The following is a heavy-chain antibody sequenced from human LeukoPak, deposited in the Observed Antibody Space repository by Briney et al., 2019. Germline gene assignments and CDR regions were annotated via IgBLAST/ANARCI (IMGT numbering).Heavy chain of an antibody. V-gene: IGHV4-59*01. CDR1: GGSISSYY. J-gene: IGHJ5*02. CDR3: ARDQTRFWSGYYEAAYNWFDP. Sequence: PSETLSLTCTVSGGSISSYYWSWIRQPPGKGLEWIGYIYYSGSTTYNPSLKSRVTISVDTSKNQFSLKLSSVTAADTAVYYCARDQTRFWSGYYEAAYNWFDPWGQGTLVTVSS. D-gene: IGHD3-3*01. CDR2: IYYSGST.